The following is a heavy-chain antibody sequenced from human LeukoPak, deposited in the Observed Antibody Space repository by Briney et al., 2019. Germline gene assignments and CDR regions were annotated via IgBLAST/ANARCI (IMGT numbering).Heavy chain of an antibody. CDR3: ARGAGRDHPDY. CDR2: IKHDGSEK. Sequence: GGSLRLSCAASGFTFSGYWMSWVRQAPGKGLEWVANIKHDGSEKYHADSVKGRFTISRDNSQNSLYLQMNSLRPEDTAVYYCARGAGRDHPDYWGQGTLVTVSS. J-gene: IGHJ4*02. V-gene: IGHV3-7*01. CDR1: GFTFSGYW. D-gene: IGHD4/OR15-4a*01.